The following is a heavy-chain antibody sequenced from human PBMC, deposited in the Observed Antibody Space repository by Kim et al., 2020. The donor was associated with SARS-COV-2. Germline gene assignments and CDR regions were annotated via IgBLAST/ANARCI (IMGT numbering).Heavy chain of an antibody. CDR1: GYTFTSYA. J-gene: IGHJ6*02. Sequence: ASVKVSCKASGYTFTSYAMHWVRQAPGQRLEWMGWINAGNGNTKYSQKFQGRVTITRDTSASTAYMELSSLRSEDTAVYYCARVLEMATINYYYGMDVWGQGTTVTVSS. V-gene: IGHV1-3*01. CDR3: ARVLEMATINYYYGMDV. CDR2: INAGNGNT. D-gene: IGHD5-12*01.